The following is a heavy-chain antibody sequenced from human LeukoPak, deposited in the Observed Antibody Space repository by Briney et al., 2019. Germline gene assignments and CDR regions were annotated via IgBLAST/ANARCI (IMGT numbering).Heavy chain of an antibody. J-gene: IGHJ6*03. CDR1: GFPFSSYW. D-gene: IGHD1-1*01. CDR3: ATSGTYFYYYYFDI. CDR2: ISRGDETT. V-gene: IGHV3-48*03. Sequence: GGSLRLSCAASGFPFSSYWMSWVRQAPGRGLEWISYISRGDETTNYADSVKGRFTISRDNAKNSLYLHLNSLRADDTAVYFCATSGTYFYYYYFDIWGTGTTVTVSS.